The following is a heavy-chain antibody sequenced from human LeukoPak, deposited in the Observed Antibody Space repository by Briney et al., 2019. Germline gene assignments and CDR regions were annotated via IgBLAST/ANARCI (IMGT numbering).Heavy chain of an antibody. CDR1: GYTFTSYY. J-gene: IGHJ4*02. CDR2: INPNSGGT. V-gene: IGHV1-2*02. CDR3: ARDPFEYSSSSVLFDY. Sequence: ASVKVSCKASGYTFTSYYMHWVRQAPGQGLEWMGWINPNSGGTNYAQKFQGRVTMTRDTSISTAYMELSRLRSDDTAVYYCARDPFEYSSSSVLFDYWGQGTLVTVSS. D-gene: IGHD6-6*01.